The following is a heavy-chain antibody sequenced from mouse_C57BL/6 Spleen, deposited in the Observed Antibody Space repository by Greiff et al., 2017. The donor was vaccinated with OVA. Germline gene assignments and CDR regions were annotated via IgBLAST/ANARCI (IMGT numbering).Heavy chain of an antibody. CDR1: GYTFTDYY. J-gene: IGHJ2*01. D-gene: IGHD3-3*01. V-gene: IGHV1-26*01. CDR2: INPNNGGT. Sequence: EVQLQQSGPELVKPGASVKISCKASGYTFTDYYMNWVKQSHGKSLEWIGDINPNNGGTSYNQKFKGKATLTVDKSSSTAYMELRSLTSEDSAVYYCARRGTGVFDYWGQGTTLTVSS. CDR3: ARRGTGVFDY.